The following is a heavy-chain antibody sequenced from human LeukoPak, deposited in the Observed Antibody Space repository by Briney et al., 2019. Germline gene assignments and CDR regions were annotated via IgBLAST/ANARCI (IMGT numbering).Heavy chain of an antibody. D-gene: IGHD1-26*01. CDR1: GGSISSYY. CDR2: INHSGST. CDR3: ASEYSGSYGAFDI. Sequence: SETLSLTCAVSGGSISSYYWSWIRQPPGKGLEWIGEINHSGSTNYNPSLKSRVTISVDTSKNQFSLKLSSVTAADTAVYYCASEYSGSYGAFDIWGQGTMVTVSS. J-gene: IGHJ3*02. V-gene: IGHV4-34*01.